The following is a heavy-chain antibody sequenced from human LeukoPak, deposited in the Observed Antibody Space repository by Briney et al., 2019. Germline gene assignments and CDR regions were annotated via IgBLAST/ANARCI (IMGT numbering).Heavy chain of an antibody. CDR1: GYTFTSYG. Sequence: ASVKVSCKASGYTFTSYGISWVRQVPGQGLEWMGWISAYNGNTNYAQKLQGRVTMTTDTSTSTAYMELRSLRSDDTAVYYCARSFYDSSGPQLDYWGQGTLVTVSS. D-gene: IGHD3-22*01. J-gene: IGHJ4*02. CDR3: ARSFYDSSGPQLDY. V-gene: IGHV1-18*01. CDR2: ISAYNGNT.